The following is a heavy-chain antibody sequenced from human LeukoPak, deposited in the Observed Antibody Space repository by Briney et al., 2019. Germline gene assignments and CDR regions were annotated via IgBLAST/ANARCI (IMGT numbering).Heavy chain of an antibody. J-gene: IGHJ3*02. V-gene: IGHV3-13*01. CDR1: GFTFSSYD. D-gene: IGHD2-2*01. Sequence: PGGSLRLSCAAPGFTFSSYDMHWVRQATGKGLEWVSAIGTAGDTYYPGSVKGRFTISRENAKNSLYLQMNSLRAGDTAVYYCARSRRYCSSTSCYAGAFDIWGQGTMVTVSS. CDR3: ARSRRYCSSTSCYAGAFDI. CDR2: IGTAGDT.